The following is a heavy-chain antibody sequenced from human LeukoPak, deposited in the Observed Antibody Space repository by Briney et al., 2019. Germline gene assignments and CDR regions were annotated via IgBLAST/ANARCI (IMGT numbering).Heavy chain of an antibody. Sequence: GGSLRLSCAASGFTVSSNYMSWVRQAPGKGLEWVSVIYSGGSTYYADSVKGRFTISRDNSKNTLYLQMNSLRAEDTAVYYCARSCSSTSCYRFGVYYYYYGMDVWGQGTTVTVSS. D-gene: IGHD2-2*01. CDR3: ARSCSSTSCYRFGVYYYYYGMDV. CDR1: GFTVSSNY. CDR2: IYSGGST. J-gene: IGHJ6*02. V-gene: IGHV3-66*01.